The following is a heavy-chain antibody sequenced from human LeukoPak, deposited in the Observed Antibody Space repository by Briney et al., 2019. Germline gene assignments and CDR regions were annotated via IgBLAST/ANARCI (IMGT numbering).Heavy chain of an antibody. J-gene: IGHJ4*02. CDR3: TRGVALATVYYFDF. D-gene: IGHD3-10*01. Sequence: ASVTVSCTTSGFTFSAYGIAWVRQAPGHGPEWMGRISNHNGNTKYAQKFQDRITVTTETSTGTASMELRSLKPDDTGIYYCTRGVALATVYYFDFWGRGTQVTVAS. V-gene: IGHV1-18*04. CDR1: GFTFSAYG. CDR2: ISNHNGNT.